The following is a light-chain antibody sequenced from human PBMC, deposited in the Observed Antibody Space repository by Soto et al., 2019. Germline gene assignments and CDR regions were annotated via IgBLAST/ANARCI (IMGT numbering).Light chain of an antibody. CDR1: QNIFSNY. CDR2: GAS. J-gene: IGKJ1*01. Sequence: EIVLTQSPDTVSVSPGERVTLSCRASQNIFSNYLAWYQQKPGQAPRLLIYGASTRATGIADRFSGSGSGTEFTLTISSLQPDDFATYYCQHYNSYSEAFGQGTKVDI. V-gene: IGKV3-20*01. CDR3: QHYNSYSEA.